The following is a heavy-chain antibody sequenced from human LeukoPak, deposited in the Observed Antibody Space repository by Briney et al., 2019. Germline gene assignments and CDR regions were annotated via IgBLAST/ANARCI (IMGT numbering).Heavy chain of an antibody. V-gene: IGHV4-34*01. CDR2: INHSGST. J-gene: IGHJ4*02. CDR3: AGLKAVAGTFDY. Sequence: SETLSLTCAVYGGSFSGYYWSWIRQPPGKGLEWIGEINHSGSTNYNPSFKSRVTISVDTSKNQFSLKLSSVTAADTAVYYCAGLKAVAGTFDYWGQGTLVTVSS. D-gene: IGHD6-19*01. CDR1: GGSFSGYY.